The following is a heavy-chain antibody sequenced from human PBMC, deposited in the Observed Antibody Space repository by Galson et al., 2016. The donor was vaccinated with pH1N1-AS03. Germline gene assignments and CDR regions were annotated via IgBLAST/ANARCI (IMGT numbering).Heavy chain of an antibody. V-gene: IGHV4-38-2*02. CDR1: GYSISSGYY. CDR2: IFHSGTT. CDR3: AREGAIAQYTWYNYGTDYFDY. Sequence: LSLTCVVSGYSISSGYYWGWIRQPPGKGLEWVGNIFHSGTTYSSPSLKSRVTISVDTSKNEFSLKLNSVTAADTAVYYCAREGAIAQYTWYNYGTDYFDYWDQGTLVTVSS. J-gene: IGHJ4*02. D-gene: IGHD1-1*01.